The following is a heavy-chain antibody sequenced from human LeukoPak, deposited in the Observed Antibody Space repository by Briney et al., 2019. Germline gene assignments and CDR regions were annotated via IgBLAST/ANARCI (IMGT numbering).Heavy chain of an antibody. CDR3: ARGPAIAAAGRFDY. CDR1: GGSSSGYY. Sequence: SETLSLTCAVYGGSSSGYYWSWIRQPPGKGLEWIGEINHSGSTNYNPSLKSRVTISVDTSKNQFSLKLSSVTAADTAVYYCARGPAIAAAGRFDYWGQGTLVTVSS. CDR2: INHSGST. V-gene: IGHV4-34*01. D-gene: IGHD6-13*01. J-gene: IGHJ4*02.